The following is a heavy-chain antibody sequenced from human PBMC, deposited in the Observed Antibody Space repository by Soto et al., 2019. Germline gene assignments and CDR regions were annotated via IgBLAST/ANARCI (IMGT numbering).Heavy chain of an antibody. CDR1: GFTFSSYA. CDR3: AKDRDYDILTGYYVFPSLERIDAFDI. Sequence: EVQLLESGGGLVQPGGSLRLSCAASGFTFSSYAMSWVRQAPGKGLEWVSAISGSGGSTYYADSVKGRFTISRDNSKNTLYLQMNSLRAEDTAVYYCAKDRDYDILTGYYVFPSLERIDAFDIWGQGTNGHRLF. V-gene: IGHV3-23*01. D-gene: IGHD3-9*01. J-gene: IGHJ3*02. CDR2: ISGSGGST.